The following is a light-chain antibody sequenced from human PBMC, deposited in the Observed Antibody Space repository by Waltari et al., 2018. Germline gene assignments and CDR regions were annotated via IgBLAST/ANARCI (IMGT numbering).Light chain of an antibody. CDR1: SPSRFY. J-gene: IGLJ2*01. V-gene: IGLV3-19*01. CDR2: DKN. CDR3: HARDASGVASS. Sequence: SSELTQDPAVSVAMGLTVRLNFLGDSPSRFYASWDQQRPGQAPILYIYDKNNRPSGVPDRFSGSSSHNTGSLTITGAQAEDEASYYCHARDASGVASSFGGGTKLTVL.